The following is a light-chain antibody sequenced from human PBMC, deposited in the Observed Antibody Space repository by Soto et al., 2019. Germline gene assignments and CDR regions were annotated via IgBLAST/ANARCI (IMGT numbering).Light chain of an antibody. CDR1: QSVSNNY. J-gene: IGKJ1*01. V-gene: IGKV3-20*01. CDR2: GAS. CDR3: QQYGSSGT. Sequence: EIVLTQSPGTLSLSPGEIATLSFSASQSVSNNYLAWYQQKPGQAPRLLIYGASNRATGIPERFSGSGSGTKFHLTIRRLEPEDFAVYYCQQYGSSGTFGQGTKVDIK.